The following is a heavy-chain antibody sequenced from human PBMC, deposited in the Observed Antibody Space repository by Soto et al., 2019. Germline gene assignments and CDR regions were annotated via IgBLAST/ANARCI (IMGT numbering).Heavy chain of an antibody. V-gene: IGHV4-59*02. CDR2: IYYSGST. CDR1: GGSVSSYY. CDR3: GRDLHCSGGSCYGTPGAFDI. D-gene: IGHD2-15*01. Sequence: SETLSLTCTVSGGSVSSYYWSWIRQPPGKGLEWIGYIYYSGSTNYNPSLKSRVTISVDTSKNQFSLKLSSVTAADTAVYYCGRDLHCSGGSCYGTPGAFDIWGQGTMVTVSS. J-gene: IGHJ3*02.